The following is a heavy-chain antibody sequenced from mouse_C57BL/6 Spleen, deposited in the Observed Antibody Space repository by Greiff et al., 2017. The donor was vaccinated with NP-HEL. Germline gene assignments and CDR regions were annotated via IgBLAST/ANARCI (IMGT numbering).Heavy chain of an antibody. J-gene: IGHJ3*01. Sequence: QVQLQQSGPELVKPGASVKISCKASGYSFTSYYIHWVKQRPGQGLEWIGWIYPGSGNTKYNEKFKGKATLTADTSSSTAYMQLSSLTSEDSAVYYCARTGGDGGFAYWGQGTLVTVSA. V-gene: IGHV1-66*01. CDR1: GYSFTSYY. D-gene: IGHD3-3*01. CDR2: IYPGSGNT. CDR3: ARTGGDGGFAY.